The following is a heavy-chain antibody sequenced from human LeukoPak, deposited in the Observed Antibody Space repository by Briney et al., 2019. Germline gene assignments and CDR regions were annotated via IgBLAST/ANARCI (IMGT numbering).Heavy chain of an antibody. D-gene: IGHD3-22*01. CDR2: ISYDGSNK. J-gene: IGHJ3*02. Sequence: PGGSLRLSCAASGLTFSSYAMHWVRQAPGKGLEWVAVISYDGSNKYYADSVKGRFTISRDNSKNTLYLQMNSLRAEDTAVYYCARVRAYDSSEHAFDIWGQGTMVTVSS. CDR1: GLTFSSYA. CDR3: ARVRAYDSSEHAFDI. V-gene: IGHV3-30-3*01.